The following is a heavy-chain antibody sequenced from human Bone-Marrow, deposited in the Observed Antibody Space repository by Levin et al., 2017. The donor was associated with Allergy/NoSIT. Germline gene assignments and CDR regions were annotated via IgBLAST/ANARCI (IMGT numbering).Heavy chain of an antibody. Sequence: SQTLSLTCTVSGGSISSYYWSWIRQPPGKGLEWIGYIYYSGSTNYNPSLKSRVTISVDTSKNQFSLKLSSVTAADTAVYYCARALYYYGSGSYYPSNWFDPWGQGTLVTVSS. D-gene: IGHD3-10*01. CDR1: GGSISSYY. CDR2: IYYSGST. V-gene: IGHV4-59*01. CDR3: ARALYYYGSGSYYPSNWFDP. J-gene: IGHJ5*02.